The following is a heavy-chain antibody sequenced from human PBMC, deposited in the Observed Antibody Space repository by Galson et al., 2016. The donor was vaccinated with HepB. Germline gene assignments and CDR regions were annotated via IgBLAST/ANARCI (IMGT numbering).Heavy chain of an antibody. Sequence: SLRLSCAGSGFTLSSHTMNWVRQAPGKGLEWVSSISSSATTYIYYADSVKGRFTVSRDSAKNSLFLQMNSLRAEDTAIYYCARKSPYGDYHLDSWGQGTLVTVSS. CDR2: ISSSATTYI. CDR3: ARKSPYGDYHLDS. CDR1: GFTLSSHT. D-gene: IGHD4-17*01. V-gene: IGHV3-21*01. J-gene: IGHJ4*02.